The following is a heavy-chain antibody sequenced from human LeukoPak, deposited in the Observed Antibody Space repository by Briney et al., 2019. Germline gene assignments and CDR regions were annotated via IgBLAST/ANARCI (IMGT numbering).Heavy chain of an antibody. Sequence: SETLSLTCTVSGCSISSSSYYWGWIRQPPGKGLEWIVSIYYSGSSYYNASLKSRVTIYVDTSKVQFSLKLSSVTDADTAVYYCASTRWLQLWLDYWGQGTLVTVSS. CDR1: GCSISSSSYY. D-gene: IGHD5-24*01. J-gene: IGHJ4*02. V-gene: IGHV4-39*01. CDR2: IYYSGSS. CDR3: ASTRWLQLWLDY.